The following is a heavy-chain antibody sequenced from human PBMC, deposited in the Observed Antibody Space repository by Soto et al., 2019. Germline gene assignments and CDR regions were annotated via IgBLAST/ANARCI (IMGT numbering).Heavy chain of an antibody. CDR2: ISRTSVI. J-gene: IGHJ4*02. CDR1: GFSFSNYA. Sequence: GGSLRLSCAASGFSFSNYAMNWVRQAPGTGLEWVAYISRTSVIYYADSVKGRFTISRDNAKNSLYLQMNSLSVEDTAVYYCVRDPDSLDYWGQGTLVTVSS. CDR3: VRDPDSLDY. V-gene: IGHV3-48*01.